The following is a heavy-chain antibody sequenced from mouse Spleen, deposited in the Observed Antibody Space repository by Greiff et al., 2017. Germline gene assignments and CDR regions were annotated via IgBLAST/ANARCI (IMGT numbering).Heavy chain of an antibody. V-gene: IGHV2-6*01. CDR1: GFSLTSYG. J-gene: IGHJ4*01. Sequence: VHLVESGPGLVAPSQSLSITCTVSGFSLTSYGVDWVRQSPGKGLEWLGVIWGGGSTNYNSALKSRLSISKDNSKSQVFLKMNSLQTDDTAMYYCASAHIGDYYAMDYWGQGTSVTVSS. CDR2: IWGGGST. CDR3: ASAHIGDYYAMDY.